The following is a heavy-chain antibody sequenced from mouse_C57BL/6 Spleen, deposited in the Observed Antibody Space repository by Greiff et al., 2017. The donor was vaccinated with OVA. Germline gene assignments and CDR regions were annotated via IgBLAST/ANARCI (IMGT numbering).Heavy chain of an antibody. J-gene: IGHJ1*03. V-gene: IGHV2-5*01. Sequence: VKLMESGPGLVQPSQSLSITCTVSGFSLTSYGVHWVRQSPGKGLEWLGVIWRGGSTDYNAAFMSRLSITKDNSKSQVFFKMNSLQADDTAIYYCAKNSDSNYEYFDVWGTGTTVTVSS. CDR1: GFSLTSYG. CDR2: IWRGGST. D-gene: IGHD2-5*01. CDR3: AKNSDSNYEYFDV.